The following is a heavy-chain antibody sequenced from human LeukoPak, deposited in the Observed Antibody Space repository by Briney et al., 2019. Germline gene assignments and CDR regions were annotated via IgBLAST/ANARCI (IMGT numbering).Heavy chain of an antibody. J-gene: IGHJ4*02. CDR3: ARTRSSGYSTFDY. D-gene: IGHD3-22*01. Sequence: GGSLRLSCAASEFTFSSYSMNWVRQAPGKGLEWVSYITNSGNSKSYADSVKGRFTISRDNTKNSLYLQMNGLRAEDTAVYYCARTRSSGYSTFDYWGQGILVTVSS. CDR1: EFTFSSYS. CDR2: ITNSGNSK. V-gene: IGHV3-48*01.